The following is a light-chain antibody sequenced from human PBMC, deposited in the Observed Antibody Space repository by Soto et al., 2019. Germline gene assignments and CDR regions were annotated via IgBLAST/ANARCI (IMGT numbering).Light chain of an antibody. V-gene: IGLV2-8*01. CDR1: SSDVGGYNY. CDR2: EVS. J-gene: IGLJ2*01. CDR3: SSYAGSNNLV. Sequence: QSVLTQPPSASGSPGQSVTISCTGTSSDVGGYNYVSWYQQHPCNAPKLMIYEVSKRPSGVPDRFSGSKSGNTASLTVSGLQSEDEADYYCSSYAGSNNLVFGGGTKVTVL.